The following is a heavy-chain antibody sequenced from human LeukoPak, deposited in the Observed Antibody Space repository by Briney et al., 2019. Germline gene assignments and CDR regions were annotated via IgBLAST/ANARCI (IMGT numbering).Heavy chain of an antibody. CDR3: ARDLKQWLVHYYYYGMDV. V-gene: IGHV1-46*01. Sequence: ASVKVSCKASRYTFTSYYMHWVRQAPGQGLEWMGIINPSGGSTSYAQKFQGRVTMTRDTSTSTVYMEQSSLRSEDTAVYYCARDLKQWLVHYYYYGMDVWGQGTTVTVSS. CDR2: INPSGGST. CDR1: RYTFTSYY. D-gene: IGHD6-19*01. J-gene: IGHJ6*02.